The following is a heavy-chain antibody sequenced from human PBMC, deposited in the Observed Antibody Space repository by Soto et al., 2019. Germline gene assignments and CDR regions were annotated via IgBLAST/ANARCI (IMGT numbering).Heavy chain of an antibody. Sequence: QEQLVQSGAEVKNPGAPVKVSCKASGYTFSNYNINWVRQASGQGLEWMGWMNPDSGNTGYAEKFQGRVTMTRNRSISTAYMELSGLRSEDTAVYYCAREAASDPSFYYHYMDVWGKGTTVTVSS. CDR3: AREAASDPSFYYHYMDV. V-gene: IGHV1-8*01. D-gene: IGHD6-25*01. J-gene: IGHJ6*03. CDR1: GYTFSNYN. CDR2: MNPDSGNT.